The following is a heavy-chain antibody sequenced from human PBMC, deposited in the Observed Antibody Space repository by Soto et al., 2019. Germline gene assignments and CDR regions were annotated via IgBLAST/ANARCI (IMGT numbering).Heavy chain of an antibody. CDR3: AGDIVLVPAAPPHWFDP. Sequence: PSETLSLTCTVSGGSISSSSYYWGWIRQPPGKGLEWIGSIYYSGSTYYNPSLKSRVTISVDTSKNQFSLKLSSVTAADTAVYYCAGDIVLVPAAPPHWFDPWGQGTLVTVSS. CDR1: GGSISSSSYY. CDR2: IYYSGST. J-gene: IGHJ5*02. V-gene: IGHV4-39*01. D-gene: IGHD2-2*01.